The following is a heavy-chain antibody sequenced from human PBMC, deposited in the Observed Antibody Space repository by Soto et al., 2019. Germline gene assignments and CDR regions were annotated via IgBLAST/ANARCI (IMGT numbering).Heavy chain of an antibody. CDR1: GYSFIDYW. CDR3: ARLPVIGGWLDY. J-gene: IGHJ4*02. Sequence: GESLKISCQGSGYSFIDYWIGWVRQMPGKGLEWMGVIYPGDSDTRYSPSFQGQVTISADKSISTAYLQWSSLKASDTAMYYCARLPVIGGWLDYWGQGTLVTVSS. CDR2: IYPGDSDT. D-gene: IGHD6-19*01. V-gene: IGHV5-51*01.